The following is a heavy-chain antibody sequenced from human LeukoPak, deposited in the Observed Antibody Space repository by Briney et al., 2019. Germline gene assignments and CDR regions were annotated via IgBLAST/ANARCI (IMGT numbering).Heavy chain of an antibody. Sequence: GASVKVSCKASGYTFTSYDINWVRQATGQGLEWMGWMNPNSGNTGYAQKFQGRVTMTRNTSISTAYMELSSLRSEDTAVYYCARGGHSSSWFGRRHNWFDPWGQGTLVTVSS. D-gene: IGHD6-13*01. CDR3: ARGGHSSSWFGRRHNWFDP. CDR1: GYTFTSYD. J-gene: IGHJ5*02. CDR2: MNPNSGNT. V-gene: IGHV1-8*01.